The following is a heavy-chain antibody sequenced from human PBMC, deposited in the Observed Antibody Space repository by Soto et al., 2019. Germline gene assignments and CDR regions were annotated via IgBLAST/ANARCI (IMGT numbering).Heavy chain of an antibody. D-gene: IGHD2-8*01. Sequence: SVKVSCKASGFTFSTSAVQWVRQARGQRPEWMGWIVGGSGNTNYAQNSQERVIITRDMSTSTVYMELSSLRSDDTAVYFCAARRIVLYAMDVWGQCTTVTVSS. CDR3: AARRIVLYAMDV. CDR1: GFTFSTSA. V-gene: IGHV1-58*01. J-gene: IGHJ6*02. CDR2: IVGGSGNT.